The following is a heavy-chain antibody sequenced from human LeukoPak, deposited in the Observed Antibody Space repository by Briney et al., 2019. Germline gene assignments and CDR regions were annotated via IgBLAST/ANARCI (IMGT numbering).Heavy chain of an antibody. V-gene: IGHV3-23*01. CDR3: AEGTYSSSPRDN. J-gene: IGHJ4*02. CDR2: ISGGGGST. Sequence: PGGSLRLSCAASGFTFSSCAMSWVRQAPGKGLEWVSAISGGGGSTYYAGSVKGRFTISRDNSKNTLFLQMNSLRAEDTAVYYCAEGTYSSSPRDNGGEGTLVTVSS. CDR1: GFTFSSCA. D-gene: IGHD6-6*01.